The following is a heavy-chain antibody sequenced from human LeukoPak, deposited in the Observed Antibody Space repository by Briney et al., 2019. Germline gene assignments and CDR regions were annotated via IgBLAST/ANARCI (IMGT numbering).Heavy chain of an antibody. CDR1: GFTFSSYA. CDR2: ISSSSSYI. CDR3: AGDTLDY. Sequence: GSLRLSCAASGFTFSSYAMSWVRQAPGKGLEWVSSISSSSSYIYYADSVKGRFTISRDNAKNSLYLQMNSLRAEDTAVYYCAGDTLDYWGQGTLVTVSS. J-gene: IGHJ4*02. V-gene: IGHV3-21*01.